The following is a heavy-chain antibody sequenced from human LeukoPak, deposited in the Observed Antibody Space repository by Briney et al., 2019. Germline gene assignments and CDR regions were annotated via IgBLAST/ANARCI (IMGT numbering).Heavy chain of an antibody. V-gene: IGHV3-23*01. CDR3: ATHQARGSHSKFDY. CDR2: IHNSGGGYST. D-gene: IGHD1-26*01. J-gene: IGHJ4*02. CDR1: GFIFTNYA. Sequence: GGSLRLSCAASGFIFTNYAIAWVRQTPGKGLEWVSTIHNSGGGYSTYYADSVRGRFTVSRDNSDNTLFLQMYNLRAEDTAIYYCATHQARGSHSKFDYWGQGTLVTVSS.